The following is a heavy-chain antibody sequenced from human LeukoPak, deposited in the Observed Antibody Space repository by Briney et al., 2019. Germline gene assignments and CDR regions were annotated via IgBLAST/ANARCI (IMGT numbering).Heavy chain of an antibody. CDR3: ATRGVGATKVYYYYMDV. CDR2: FDPEDGET. J-gene: IGHJ6*03. Sequence: ASVKVSCKVSGYTLTELSMHWVRQAPGKGLEWMGGFDPEDGETIYARKFQGRVTMTEDTSTDTAYMELSSLRSEDTAVYYCATRGVGATKVYYYYMDVWGKGTTVTVSS. D-gene: IGHD1-26*01. V-gene: IGHV1-24*01. CDR1: GYTLTELS.